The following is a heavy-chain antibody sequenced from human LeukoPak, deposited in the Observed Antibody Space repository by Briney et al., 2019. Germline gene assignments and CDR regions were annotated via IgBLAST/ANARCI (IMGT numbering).Heavy chain of an antibody. Sequence: SVKVSCKASGGTFSSYTISWVRQAPGQGLEWMGRIIPILGIANYAQKFQGRVTITADKSTSPAYMELSSLRSEDTAVYYCARDGPGDAFDIWGQGTMVTVSS. D-gene: IGHD3-10*01. CDR2: IIPILGIA. J-gene: IGHJ3*02. CDR1: GGTFSSYT. CDR3: ARDGPGDAFDI. V-gene: IGHV1-69*04.